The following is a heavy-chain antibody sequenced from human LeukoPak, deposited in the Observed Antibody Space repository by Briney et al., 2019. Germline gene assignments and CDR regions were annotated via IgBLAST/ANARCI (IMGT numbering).Heavy chain of an antibody. Sequence: GGSLRLSCAASGFSFDDLGMTWVRQVPGKGLEWVAGINWNGASTGYADSVRVRFTISRDNAKNSLYLQMNSLRAEDTALYYCARAVCPTIKFCDSSYFMDVWGKGTTVNVS. V-gene: IGHV3-20*04. CDR3: ARAVCPTIKFCDSSYFMDV. J-gene: IGHJ6*03. D-gene: IGHD6-6*01. CDR2: INWNGAST. CDR1: GFSFDDLG.